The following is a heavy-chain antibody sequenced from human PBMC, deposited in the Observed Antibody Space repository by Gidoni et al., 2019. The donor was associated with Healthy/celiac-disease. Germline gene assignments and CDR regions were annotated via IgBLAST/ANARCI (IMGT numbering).Heavy chain of an antibody. V-gene: IGHV1-69*01. D-gene: IGHD6-13*01. CDR2: IIPIFGTA. Sequence: QVQLVQSGAEVKKPGSSVKVSCKASGGTFSSYAISWVRQAPGQGLEWMGGIIPIFGTANYAQKFQGRVTITADESTSTAYMELSSLRSEDTAVYYCARVDLKQQLGLTYYYYYMDVWGKGTTVTVSS. J-gene: IGHJ6*03. CDR3: ARVDLKQQLGLTYYYYYMDV. CDR1: GGTFSSYA.